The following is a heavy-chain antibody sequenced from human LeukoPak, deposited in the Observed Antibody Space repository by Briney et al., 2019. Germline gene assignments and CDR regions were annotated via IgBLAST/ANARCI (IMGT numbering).Heavy chain of an antibody. CDR2: IFGSGGSA. V-gene: IGHV3-23*01. D-gene: IGHD6-19*01. J-gene: IGHJ4*02. CDR3: AKTTIGYSSGRYPGWPVDY. Sequence: GGSLRLSCAASGLTFNGYAMSWVRQAPGKGLEWVSGIFGSGGSAHYADSVKGRFTISRDNSKNTVYLQMNSLRAEDTALYYCAKTTIGYSSGRYPGWPVDYWGQGTLVTVSS. CDR1: GLTFNGYA.